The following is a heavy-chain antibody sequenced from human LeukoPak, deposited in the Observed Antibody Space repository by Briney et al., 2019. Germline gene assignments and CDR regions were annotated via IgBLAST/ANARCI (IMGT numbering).Heavy chain of an antibody. D-gene: IGHD3-10*01. CDR3: ARGFDAPYFDY. J-gene: IGHJ4*02. CDR1: GGPFSGYY. Sequence: NPSETLSLTRAVYGGPFSGYYWSWIRQPPGKGLEWIGEINHSGSTNYNPSLKSRVTISVDTSKNQFSLKLSSVAAADTAVYYCARGFDAPYFDYWGQGTLVTVSS. V-gene: IGHV4-34*01. CDR2: INHSGST.